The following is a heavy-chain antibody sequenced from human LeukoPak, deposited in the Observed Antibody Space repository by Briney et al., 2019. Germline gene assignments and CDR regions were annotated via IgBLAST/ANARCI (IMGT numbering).Heavy chain of an antibody. CDR1: RFTFSSYW. CDR3: ARDVSGTGGKDY. V-gene: IGHV3-7*01. Sequence: GGSLRLSCTASRFTFSSYWMNWVRQAPGKGLERVANIKQDGSQKYYVDSVKGRFTISRDNAKNSLYLQMNSLRAEDTAVYYCARDVSGTGGKDYWGQGTLVTVSS. D-gene: IGHD1-1*01. J-gene: IGHJ4*02. CDR2: IKQDGSQK.